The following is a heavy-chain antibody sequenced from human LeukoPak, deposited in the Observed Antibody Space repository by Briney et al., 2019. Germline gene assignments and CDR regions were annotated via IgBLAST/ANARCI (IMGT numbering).Heavy chain of an antibody. CDR1: GFTFSSYV. J-gene: IGHJ4*02. CDR2: ISYDGSNK. CDR3: AKDLLLDY. Sequence: GGSLRHSCAASGFTFSSYVMHWVRQAPRKGLEWVAVISYDGSNKYYADSVKGRFTISRDNSKNTLYLQMNSLRAEYTAVYYCAKDLLLDYWGQGTLVTVSS. V-gene: IGHV3-30*04.